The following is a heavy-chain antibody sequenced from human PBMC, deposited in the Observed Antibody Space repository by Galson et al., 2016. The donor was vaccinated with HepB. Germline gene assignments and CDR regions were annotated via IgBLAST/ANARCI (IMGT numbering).Heavy chain of an antibody. Sequence: SETLSLTCVVSGGSIISESYYWGWVRQPPGGGLEWIGGGYYNGAANYKPSLKSRAIVSVDTSKNQFSLRLTSLTAADTSVYYCAQYTGSSSFEWWGQGILVTVSS. D-gene: IGHD6-6*01. J-gene: IGHJ4*02. CDR2: GYYNGAA. V-gene: IGHV4-39*01. CDR1: GGSIISESYY. CDR3: AQYTGSSSFEW.